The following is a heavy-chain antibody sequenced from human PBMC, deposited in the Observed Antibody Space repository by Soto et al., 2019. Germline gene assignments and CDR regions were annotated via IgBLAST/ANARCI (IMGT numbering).Heavy chain of an antibody. V-gene: IGHV1-3*01. CDR3: VRRHVSATGIDWSDS. Sequence: ASVKVSCKASGYTFTSYAIHWVRQAPGQRLEWMGWINAANGDTKYSPKFQGRVTITRDTSASTAYMELSSLRSEDTAVYYCVRRHVSATGIDWSDSWGQGTLVTVSS. D-gene: IGHD6-13*01. J-gene: IGHJ5*01. CDR1: GYTFTSYA. CDR2: INAANGDT.